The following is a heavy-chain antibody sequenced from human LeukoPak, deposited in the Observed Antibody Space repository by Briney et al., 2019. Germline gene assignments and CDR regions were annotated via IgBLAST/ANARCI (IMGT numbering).Heavy chain of an antibody. CDR2: IYTSGST. CDR1: GASIITYY. Sequence: PSETLSLTCTVSGASIITYYWSWIRQPAGQGLEWIGRIYTSGSTNYNPSLKGRVTMSVDTSKNQFSPKMDSMTAADTAVYYCARDGGHCSGGTCYSVWIDPWGQGTLVTSPQ. J-gene: IGHJ5*02. D-gene: IGHD2-15*01. V-gene: IGHV4-4*07. CDR3: ARDGGHCSGGTCYSVWIDP.